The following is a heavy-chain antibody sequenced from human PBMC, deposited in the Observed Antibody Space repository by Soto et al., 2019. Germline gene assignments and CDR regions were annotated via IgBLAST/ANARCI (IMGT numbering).Heavy chain of an antibody. CDR1: GGSISSGGYS. D-gene: IGHD3-3*01. J-gene: IGHJ4*02. CDR2: IYHSGST. V-gene: IGHV4-30-2*01. Sequence: PSETLSLTCAVSGGSISSGGYSWSWIRQPPGKGLEWVGYIYHSGSTYYNPSLKSRVTISIDRSKNQFSLKLSSVTAAGTAVYYCARGRKIFHYWGQGTLVTVSS. CDR3: ARGRKIFHY.